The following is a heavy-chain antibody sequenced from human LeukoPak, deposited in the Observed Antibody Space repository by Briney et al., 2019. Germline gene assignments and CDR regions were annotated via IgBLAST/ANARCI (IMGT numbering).Heavy chain of an antibody. CDR3: ARSLWGYFDY. Sequence: SETLSLTCTVSGGSISSYYWSWIRQPPGKGLEWIGYIYYSGSTNYNPSLKSRVTISVDTSKNQFSLKLSSVTAADTAVYYCARSLWGYFDYWGQGTLVTVYS. CDR2: IYYSGST. CDR1: GGSISSYY. V-gene: IGHV4-59*01. J-gene: IGHJ4*02. D-gene: IGHD2-21*01.